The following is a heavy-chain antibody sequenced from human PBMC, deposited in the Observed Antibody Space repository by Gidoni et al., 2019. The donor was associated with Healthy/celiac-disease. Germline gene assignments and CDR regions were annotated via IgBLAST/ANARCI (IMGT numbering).Heavy chain of an antibody. Sequence: QVQLQESGPGLVKPSGTLSLTCAVSGGSISSSNWWSWVRQPPGKGLEWSGEIYHSGSTNYNPSLKSRVTISVDKSKNQFSLKLSSVTAADTAVYYCARIVDTESLGLGYYGMDVWGQGTTVTVSS. J-gene: IGHJ6*02. CDR3: ARIVDTESLGLGYYGMDV. V-gene: IGHV4-4*02. CDR2: IYHSGST. D-gene: IGHD5-18*01. CDR1: GGSISSSNW.